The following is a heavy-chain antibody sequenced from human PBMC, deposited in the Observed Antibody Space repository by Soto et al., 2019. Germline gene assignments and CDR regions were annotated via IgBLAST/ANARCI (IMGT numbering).Heavy chain of an antibody. CDR1: GYTFTSYG. V-gene: IGHV1-18*01. CDR2: ISAYNGNT. CDR3: AAGLRTYYYDSSGYYYVEASAFDI. D-gene: IGHD3-22*01. J-gene: IGHJ3*02. Sequence: GASVKVSCKASGYTFTSYGISWVRQAPGQGLEWIGWISAYNGNTNYAQKFQERVTITRDMSTSTAYMELSSLRSEDTAVYYCAAGLRTYYYDSSGYYYVEASAFDIWGQGTMVTVSS.